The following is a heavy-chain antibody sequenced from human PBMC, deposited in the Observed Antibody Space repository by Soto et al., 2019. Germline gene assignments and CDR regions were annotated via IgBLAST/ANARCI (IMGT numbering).Heavy chain of an antibody. CDR1: GGSISSGGYY. V-gene: IGHV4-31*02. CDR3: ARYCSSTSCYGRKIYGMDV. Sequence: NPSETLSLTXTVSGGSISSGGYYWSWIRQHPGKGLEWIGYIYYSGSTYYNPSLKSRVTISVDTSKNQFSLKLSSVTAADTAVYYCARYCSSTSCYGRKIYGMDVWGQGTTVTVSS. D-gene: IGHD2-2*01. CDR2: IYYSGST. J-gene: IGHJ6*02.